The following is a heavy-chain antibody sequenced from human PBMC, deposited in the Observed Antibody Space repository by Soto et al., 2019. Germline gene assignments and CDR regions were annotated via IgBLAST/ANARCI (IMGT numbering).Heavy chain of an antibody. J-gene: IGHJ4*02. D-gene: IGHD6-19*01. Sequence: QVQLVESGGGVVQPGRSLRLSCAASGFTFSSYAMHWVRQAPGKGLEWVAVISYDGINKYYADSVKGRFTISRDNSKNTLSLPRNGLRAEETVVYYGAGEPYSGGWAAPFGYWGQGTLVTVSS. CDR3: AGEPYSGGWAAPFGY. V-gene: IGHV3-30-3*01. CDR2: ISYDGINK. CDR1: GFTFSSYA.